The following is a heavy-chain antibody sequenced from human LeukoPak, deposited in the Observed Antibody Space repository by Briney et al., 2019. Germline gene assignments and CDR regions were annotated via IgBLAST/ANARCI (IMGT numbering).Heavy chain of an antibody. CDR1: GYTFTGYY. V-gene: IGHV1-2*02. CDR3: ARDDDVLHGPEY. D-gene: IGHD3-9*01. CDR2: IHPNSGGT. J-gene: IGHJ4*02. Sequence: ASVKVSCKASGYTFTGYYLHWVRQAPGQGLEWMGWIHPNSGGTNYAQKFQGRVTMTRDTSISTSYMELSRLTSDDTAVYYCARDDDVLHGPEYWGQGTLVTVSS.